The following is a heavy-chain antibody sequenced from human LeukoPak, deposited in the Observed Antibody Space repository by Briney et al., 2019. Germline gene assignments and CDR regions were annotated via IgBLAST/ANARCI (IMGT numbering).Heavy chain of an antibody. Sequence: ASVKVSCKASGGTFSSYAISWVRQAPGQGLGWMGRINPILGIANYAQKFQGRVTITADKSTSTAYMELSSLRSEDTAVYYCARADSSGWTGYGMDVWGQGTTVTVSS. J-gene: IGHJ6*02. V-gene: IGHV1-69*04. CDR3: ARADSSGWTGYGMDV. D-gene: IGHD6-19*01. CDR1: GGTFSSYA. CDR2: INPILGIA.